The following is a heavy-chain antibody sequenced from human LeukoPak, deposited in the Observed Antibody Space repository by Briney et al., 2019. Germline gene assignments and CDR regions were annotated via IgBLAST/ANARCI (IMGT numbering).Heavy chain of an antibody. Sequence: VASVKVSCKASGYTFTGYYMHWVRQAPGQGLEWMGWISGYSGKTNYAQKLQDRVTMTTDTSTNTAYMELRSLRSDDTAVYYCGRGPFYYDIDWGQGTLITVSS. D-gene: IGHD3-22*01. CDR3: GRGPFYYDID. CDR2: ISGYSGKT. CDR1: GYTFTGYY. J-gene: IGHJ4*02. V-gene: IGHV1-18*04.